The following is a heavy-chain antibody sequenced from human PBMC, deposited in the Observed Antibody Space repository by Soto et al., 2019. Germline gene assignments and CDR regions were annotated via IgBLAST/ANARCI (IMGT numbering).Heavy chain of an antibody. V-gene: IGHV4-59*01. CDR1: GGSISGYY. CDR3: ARDLWGYCGTDCYPLDV. J-gene: IGHJ6*02. Sequence: SETLSLTCTVSGGSISGYYWSWIRQPPGKGLEWIGYMYNTGSTVYNPSNKSQVTIPVDTSKNQFSLKLNSVTAADTAVYYCARDLWGYCGTDCYPLDVWGQGTTVT. D-gene: IGHD2-21*02. CDR2: MYNTGST.